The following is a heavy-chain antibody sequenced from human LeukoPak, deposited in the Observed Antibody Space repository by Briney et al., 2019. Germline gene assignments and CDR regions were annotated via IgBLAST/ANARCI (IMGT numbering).Heavy chain of an antibody. Sequence: SQTLSLICAISGDSVSSNSAAWNWIRQSPSRGLEWLGRTYYRSKWYNDYAVSVKSRITINPDTSKNQFSLQLNSVTPEDTAVYYCARDRWGSIVVVPAALQSNYYYGMDVWGQGTTVTVSS. CDR3: ARDRWGSIVVVPAALQSNYYYGMDV. CDR2: TYYRSKWYN. CDR1: GDSVSSNSAA. V-gene: IGHV6-1*01. D-gene: IGHD2-2*01. J-gene: IGHJ6*02.